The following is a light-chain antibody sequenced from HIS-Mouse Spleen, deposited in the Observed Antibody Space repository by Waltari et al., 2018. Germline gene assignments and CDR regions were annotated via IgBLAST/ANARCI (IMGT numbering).Light chain of an antibody. CDR2: EDS. J-gene: IGLJ2*01. CDR1: ALPKKY. V-gene: IGLV3-10*01. Sequence: SYELTQPPSVSVSPGQTARITCSGDALPKKYAYWYQQKSGQAPVLVIYEDSKRPSGMPVRFSGSSLGRMATLTISGAQVEDEADYYCYSTDSSGNHRVFGGGTKLTVL. CDR3: YSTDSSGNHRV.